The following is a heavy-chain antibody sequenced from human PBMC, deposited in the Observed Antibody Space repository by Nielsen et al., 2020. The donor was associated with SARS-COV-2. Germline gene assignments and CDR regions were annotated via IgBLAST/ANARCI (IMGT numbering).Heavy chain of an antibody. J-gene: IGHJ4*02. Sequence: SETLSLTRIVSGGSISSGGYYWNWIRQHPGKGLEWIGFIYDSGNTYYNPSLKSRITISVDKSRNQFSLRLNSVTAADTAVYYCARGAGYCGGDCYDDWGQGTLVTVSS. V-gene: IGHV4-31*03. D-gene: IGHD2-21*01. CDR3: ARGAGYCGGDCYDD. CDR1: GGSISSGGYY. CDR2: IYDSGNT.